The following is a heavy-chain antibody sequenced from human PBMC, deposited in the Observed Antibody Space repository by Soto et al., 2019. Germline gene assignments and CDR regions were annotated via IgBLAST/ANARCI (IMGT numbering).Heavy chain of an antibody. CDR1: GGSISSSSYY. V-gene: IGHV4-39*01. CDR3: ATLNLRITMVRSLSPFDY. CDR2: IYYSGST. J-gene: IGHJ4*02. D-gene: IGHD3-10*01. Sequence: PSETLSLTCTVSGGSISSSSYYWGWIRQPPGKGLEWIGSIYYSGSTYYNPSLKSRVTISVDTSKNQFSLKLSSVTAADTAVYYCATLNLRITMVRSLSPFDYWGQGTLVTVSS.